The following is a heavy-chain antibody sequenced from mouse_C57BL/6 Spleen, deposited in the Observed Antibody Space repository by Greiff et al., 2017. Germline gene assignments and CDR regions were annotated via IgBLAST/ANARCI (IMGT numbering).Heavy chain of an antibody. Sequence: VQLQQSGPELVKPGASVKISCKASGYSFTGYYMNWVKQSPEKSLEWIGEINPSTGGTTYNQKFKAKATLTVDKSSSTAYMQLKSLTSEDSAVYYCATYGSGFDYWGQGTTLTVSS. D-gene: IGHD1-1*01. CDR1: GYSFTGYY. V-gene: IGHV1-42*01. CDR3: ATYGSGFDY. J-gene: IGHJ2*01. CDR2: INPSTGGT.